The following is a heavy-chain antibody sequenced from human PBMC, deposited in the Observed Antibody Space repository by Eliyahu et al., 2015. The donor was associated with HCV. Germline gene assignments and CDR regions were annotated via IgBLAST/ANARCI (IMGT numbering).Heavy chain of an antibody. J-gene: IGHJ4*02. V-gene: IGHV3-7*03. CDR2: IKQDGSEK. CDR3: AADPIVVVVAASDY. D-gene: IGHD2-15*01. CDR1: FSSYW. Sequence: FSSYWMSWVRQAPGKGLEWVANIKQDGSEKYYVDSVKGRFTISRDNAKNSLYLQMNSLRAEDTAVYYCAADPIVVVVAASDYWGQGTLVTVSS.